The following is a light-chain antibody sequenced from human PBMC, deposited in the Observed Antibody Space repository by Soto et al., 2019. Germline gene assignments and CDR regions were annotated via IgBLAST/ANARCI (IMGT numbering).Light chain of an antibody. Sequence: QSALTQPPSVSGAPGQKVTISCTGSSSNIGAGYDVHWYQQLPGTAPKLLIHNNINRPSGVPDRFSGSKSGTSASLAITGLQAEDEADYYCQSYDSRLGVVFGGGTKVTVL. CDR2: NNI. J-gene: IGLJ2*01. CDR3: QSYDSRLGVV. V-gene: IGLV1-40*01. CDR1: SSNIGAGYD.